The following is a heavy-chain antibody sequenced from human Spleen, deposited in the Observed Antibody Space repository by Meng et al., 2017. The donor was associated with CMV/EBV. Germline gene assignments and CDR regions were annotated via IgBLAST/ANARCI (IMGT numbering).Heavy chain of an antibody. Sequence: ASVKVSCKASGYTFTAYYMHWVRQAPGQGLEWMGWMNPYSGGTEYAERFQGRVTMTWDTSISTAYMDLSSLRSDDTAVYYCARGSYNLEWFSFLDFWGQGALVTVS. CDR1: GYTFTAYY. J-gene: IGHJ4*02. CDR3: ARGSYNLEWFSFLDF. CDR2: MNPYSGGT. D-gene: IGHD3-3*01. V-gene: IGHV1-2*02.